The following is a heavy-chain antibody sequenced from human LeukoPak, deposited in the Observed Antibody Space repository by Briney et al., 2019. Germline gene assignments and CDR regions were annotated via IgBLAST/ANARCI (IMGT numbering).Heavy chain of an antibody. Sequence: GGSLRLSCAASGFTFSSYAMNWVRQAPGKGLEWVAVISYDGSNAYYADSVKGRFTISRDNSKNTLYLQMNSLRAEDTAVYHCAGDLGTAMATWGQGTLVTVSS. CDR1: GFTFSSYA. J-gene: IGHJ5*02. V-gene: IGHV3-30*04. CDR3: AGDLGTAMAT. CDR2: ISYDGSNA. D-gene: IGHD5-18*01.